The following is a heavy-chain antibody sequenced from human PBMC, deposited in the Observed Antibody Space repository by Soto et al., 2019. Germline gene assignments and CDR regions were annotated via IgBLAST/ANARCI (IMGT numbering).Heavy chain of an antibody. D-gene: IGHD3-22*01. Sequence: ASLKVSCKAYGYTFTSYGINWVRQAPGRGLEWMGWINPGNGNTKYSQQFQGRVIIDSDTSASTAYMELSSLRSEDTAVYYCARGGYFDSSNYLAYWGLGTLVTVSS. CDR3: ARGGYFDSSNYLAY. CDR1: GYTFTSYG. CDR2: INPGNGNT. J-gene: IGHJ4*02. V-gene: IGHV1-3*01.